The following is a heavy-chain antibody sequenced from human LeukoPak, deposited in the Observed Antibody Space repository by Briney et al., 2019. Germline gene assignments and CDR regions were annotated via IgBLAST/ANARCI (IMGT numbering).Heavy chain of an antibody. CDR1: GHSISSYY. CDR2: IYYSGRT. J-gene: IGHJ6*02. CDR3: ARGGYSSGWYDYYYYGMDV. D-gene: IGHD6-19*01. Sequence: SESLSLACTVSGHSISSYYGGWGRQPPGKGLGWDGYIYYSGRTNYNTSLKSRVTIPGKPSKNQFSLKLSSVTAADTAVYYCARGGYSSGWYDYYYYGMDVWGQGTTVTVSS. V-gene: IGHV4-59*01.